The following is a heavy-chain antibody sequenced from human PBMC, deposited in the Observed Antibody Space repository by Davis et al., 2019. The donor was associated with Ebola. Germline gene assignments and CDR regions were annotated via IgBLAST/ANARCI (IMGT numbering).Heavy chain of an antibody. J-gene: IGHJ6*02. CDR3: ARVGRLWGSSRGMDV. CDR2: IYYSGST. D-gene: IGHD6-6*01. V-gene: IGHV4-31*03. CDR1: GGSISSGGYY. Sequence: SETLSLTCTVSGGSISSGGYYWSWIRQHPGKGLEWIGYIYYSGSTYYNPSLKSRVTISVDTSKNQFSLKLSSVTAADTAVYYCARVGRLWGSSRGMDVWGQGTTVTVSS.